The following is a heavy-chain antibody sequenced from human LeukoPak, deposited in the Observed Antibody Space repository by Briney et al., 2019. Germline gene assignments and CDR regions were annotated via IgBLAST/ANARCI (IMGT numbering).Heavy chain of an antibody. D-gene: IGHD2-2*01. CDR2: IKQDGSEQ. V-gene: IGHV3-7*01. CDR1: GFTFSSYW. Sequence: GGSLRLSCAASGFTFSSYWMTWVRQAPGKGLEWVANIKQDGSEQYYVDSVRGRFTTSRDNAQNSLSLQMNILRPQDTAVYYCARAYCRTTNCCYPSWGQYTLVNV. CDR3: ARAYCRTTNCCYPS. J-gene: IGHJ1*01.